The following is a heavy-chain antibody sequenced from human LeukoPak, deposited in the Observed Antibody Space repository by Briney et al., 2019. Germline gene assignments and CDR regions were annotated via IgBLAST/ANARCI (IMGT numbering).Heavy chain of an antibody. CDR1: GGSISNYH. CDR2: IHTSGST. Sequence: SETLSLTCTVSGGSISNYHWSWIRQPAGKGLEWIGQIHTSGSTNYNPPLKSRVTMSIDTTEDQVSLTIRSVTAAGTAFYYCARRDISSGWSFDYWGQGTLVTVSS. D-gene: IGHD6-19*01. V-gene: IGHV4-4*07. J-gene: IGHJ4*02. CDR3: ARRDISSGWSFDY.